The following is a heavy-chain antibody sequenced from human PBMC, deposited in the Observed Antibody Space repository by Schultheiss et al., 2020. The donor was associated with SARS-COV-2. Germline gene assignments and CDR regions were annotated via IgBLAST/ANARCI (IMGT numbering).Heavy chain of an antibody. Sequence: ASVKVSCKVSGYTLTELSMHWVRQAPGKGLEWMGGFDPEDGETIYAQKFQGRVTMTEDTSTDTAYMELSSLRSEDTAVYYCARDRSGNYYGSGSYSPNGMDVWGQGTTVTVSS. CDR1: GYTLTELS. J-gene: IGHJ6*02. V-gene: IGHV1-24*01. CDR3: ARDRSGNYYGSGSYSPNGMDV. D-gene: IGHD3-10*01. CDR2: FDPEDGET.